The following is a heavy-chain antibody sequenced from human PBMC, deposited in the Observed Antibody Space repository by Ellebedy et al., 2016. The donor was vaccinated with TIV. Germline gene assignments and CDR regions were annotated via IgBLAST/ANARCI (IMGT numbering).Heavy chain of an antibody. CDR2: ISAYNGNT. J-gene: IGHJ5*02. D-gene: IGHD2-2*02. Sequence: ASVKVSXXASGYTFTSYGISWVRQAPGQGLEWMGWISAYNGNTNYAQKLQGRVTMTTDTSTSTAYMELRSLRSDDTAVYYCARDPVGYCSSTSCYTENWFDPWGQGTLVTVSS. CDR1: GYTFTSYG. V-gene: IGHV1-18*01. CDR3: ARDPVGYCSSTSCYTENWFDP.